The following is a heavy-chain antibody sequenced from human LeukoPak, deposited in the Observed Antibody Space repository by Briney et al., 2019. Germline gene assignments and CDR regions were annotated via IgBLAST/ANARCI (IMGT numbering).Heavy chain of an antibody. Sequence: GGSLRLSCAASGFTFSSYAMSWVRQAPGKGLEWASGLTGSGGNTYYADSVKGRVTISRDNSKNTLSLQMNSLRAEDAAVYYCVKFRGIQHYNYHMDVWGKGPTVTVSS. V-gene: IGHV3-23*01. CDR3: VKFRGIQHYNYHMDV. CDR1: GFTFSSYA. D-gene: IGHD3-10*01. CDR2: LTGSGGNT. J-gene: IGHJ6*03.